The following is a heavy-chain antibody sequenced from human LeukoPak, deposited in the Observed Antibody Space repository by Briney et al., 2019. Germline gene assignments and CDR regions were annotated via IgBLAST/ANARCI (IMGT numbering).Heavy chain of an antibody. Sequence: PGGSLRLSCAASGFTFSSYSMNWVRQAPGKGLEWVSYISSSSSTIYYADSVKGRFTISRDNAKNSLYLQMNSLRAEDTAVYYCAKSPGFLEWLPSDYWGQGTLVTVSS. D-gene: IGHD3-3*01. CDR2: ISSSSSTI. V-gene: IGHV3-48*04. CDR3: AKSPGFLEWLPSDY. J-gene: IGHJ4*02. CDR1: GFTFSSYS.